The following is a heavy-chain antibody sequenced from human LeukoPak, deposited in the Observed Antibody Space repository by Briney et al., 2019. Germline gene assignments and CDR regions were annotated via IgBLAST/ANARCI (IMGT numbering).Heavy chain of an antibody. J-gene: IGHJ4*02. V-gene: IGHV3-53*01. CDR2: IYSGGST. Sequence: PGGSSRLSCAASGFTVSSNYMSWVRQAPGKGLEWVSVIYSGGSTYYADSVKGRFTISRDNSKNTLYLQMNSLRAEDTAVYYCARGPYLSEFDYWGQGTLVTVSS. CDR1: GFTVSSNY. D-gene: IGHD1-14*01. CDR3: ARGPYLSEFDY.